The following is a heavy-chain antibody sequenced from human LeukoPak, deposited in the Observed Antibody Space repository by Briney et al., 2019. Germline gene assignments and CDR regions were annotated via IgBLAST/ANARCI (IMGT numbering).Heavy chain of an antibody. CDR2: IYYSVST. V-gene: IGHV4-59*01. CDR1: GGSISSYY. CDR3: ARVVDYGDYYFDY. Sequence: SETLSLTCTVSGGSISSYYWSWIRQPPGKGLEWIGYIYYSVSTNYNPSLKSRVTISVDTSKNQFSLKLSSVTAADTAVYYCARVVDYGDYYFDYWGQGTLVTVSS. J-gene: IGHJ4*02. D-gene: IGHD4-17*01.